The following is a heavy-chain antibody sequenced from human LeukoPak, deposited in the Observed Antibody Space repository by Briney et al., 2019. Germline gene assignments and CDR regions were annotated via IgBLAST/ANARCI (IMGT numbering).Heavy chain of an antibody. D-gene: IGHD6-19*01. J-gene: IGHJ4*02. V-gene: IGHV4-59*12. Sequence: SETLSLTCTVSGGSISNYYWSWIRQPPGKGLEWIADIYYSGGTKYNPSLKSRVTMSVDTSKNHFSLKLSSVTAADTAVYYCARGGGWYPQGYFDYWGQGTLVTVSS. CDR2: IYYSGGT. CDR1: GGSISNYY. CDR3: ARGGGWYPQGYFDY.